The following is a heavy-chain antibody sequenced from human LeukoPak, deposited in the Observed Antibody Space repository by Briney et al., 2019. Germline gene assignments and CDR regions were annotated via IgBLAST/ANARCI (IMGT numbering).Heavy chain of an antibody. Sequence: SQTLSLTCAISGDSVSSNSAGWNWIRQSPSRGLEWLGRTFYRSQWYNDSAVSVKSRITINPDTSKNQFSLQLNSVTPEDTAIYYCARGAATTGFGYWGQGTLVTVSS. V-gene: IGHV6-1*01. J-gene: IGHJ4*02. CDR2: TFYRSQWYN. CDR3: ARGAATTGFGY. CDR1: GDSVSSNSAG. D-gene: IGHD4-17*01.